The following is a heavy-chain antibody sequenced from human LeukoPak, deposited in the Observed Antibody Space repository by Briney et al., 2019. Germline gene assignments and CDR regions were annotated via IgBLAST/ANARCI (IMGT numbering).Heavy chain of an antibody. CDR2: MNPNSGNT. J-gene: IGHJ6*03. V-gene: IGHV1-8*01. CDR3: ARQIAAAGYYYNYFYMDV. CDR1: GYTFTSYD. Sequence: ASVKVSCKASGYTFTSYDINWVRQATGQGLEWMGWMNPNSGNTGYAQEFQGRVTMTRNTSISTAYMELSSLRSEDTAVYYCARQIAAAGYYYNYFYMDVWGKGTTVTVSS. D-gene: IGHD6-13*01.